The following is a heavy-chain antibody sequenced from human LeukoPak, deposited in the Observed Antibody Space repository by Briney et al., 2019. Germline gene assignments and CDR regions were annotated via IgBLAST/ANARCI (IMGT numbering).Heavy chain of an antibody. J-gene: IGHJ4*02. CDR2: IYHSGSS. Sequence: KTSETLSLTCTVSGGPITSYYWSWIRQPPGKGLEWIGYIYHSGSSYYNPSLKSRVTISVDRSKNQFSLKLSSLTAADTAVYYCARVDRSGYGDYWGQGTLVTVSS. CDR3: ARVDRSGYGDY. D-gene: IGHD3-22*01. V-gene: IGHV4-59*12. CDR1: GGPITSYY.